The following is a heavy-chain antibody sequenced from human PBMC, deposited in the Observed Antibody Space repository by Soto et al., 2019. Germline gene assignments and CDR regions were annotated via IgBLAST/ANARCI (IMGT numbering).Heavy chain of an antibody. CDR1: GFIFSNYG. CDR3: AAGEPLNY. CDR2: IWYDGSNK. D-gene: IGHD3-10*01. J-gene: IGHJ4*02. Sequence: QMQLVESGGGVVQPGRSLRLSCAASGFIFSNYGMHWVRQAPGKGLEWVASIWYDGSNKYYADSVKGRFTISRDNSKNTVYLQMNSLRAEDTAMYFCAAGEPLNYRGQGTLVTVSS. V-gene: IGHV3-33*01.